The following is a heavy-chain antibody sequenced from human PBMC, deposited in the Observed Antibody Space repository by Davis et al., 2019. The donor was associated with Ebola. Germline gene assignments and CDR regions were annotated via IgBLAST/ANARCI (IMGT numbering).Heavy chain of an antibody. CDR3: TTVGSMTTVVTGVDY. V-gene: IGHV3-49*03. D-gene: IGHD4-23*01. CDR2: IRSKAYGGTT. Sequence: GGSLRLSCTASGFTFGDYAMSWFRQAPGKGLEWVGFIRSKAYGGTTEYAASVKGRFTISRDDSKSIAYLQMSSLKTEDTAVYYCTTVGSMTTVVTGVDYWGQGTLVTVSS. J-gene: IGHJ4*02. CDR1: GFTFGDYA.